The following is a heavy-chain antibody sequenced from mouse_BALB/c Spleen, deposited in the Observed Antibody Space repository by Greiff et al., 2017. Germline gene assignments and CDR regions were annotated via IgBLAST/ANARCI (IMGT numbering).Heavy chain of an antibody. Sequence: DVKLQESGTVLARPGASVKMSCKASGYTFTSYWMHWVKQRPGQGLEWIGAIYPGNSDTSYNQKFKGKAKLTAVTSTSTAYMELSSLTNEDSAVYYCTRSYYGSYGAMDYWGQGTSVTVSS. CDR2: IYPGNSDT. D-gene: IGHD1-1*01. CDR1: GYTFTSYW. J-gene: IGHJ4*01. CDR3: TRSYYGSYGAMDY. V-gene: IGHV1-5*01.